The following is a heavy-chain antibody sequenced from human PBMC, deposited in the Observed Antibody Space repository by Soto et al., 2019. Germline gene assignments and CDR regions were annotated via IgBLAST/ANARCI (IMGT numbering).Heavy chain of an antibody. CDR1: GGTFSSYA. Sequence: SVKVSCKASGGTFSSYAISWVRQAPGQGLEWMGGIIPIFGTANYAQKIQGRVTITADESTSTAYMELSSLRSEDTAVYYCARDQFTMVRDGNNWFDPWGQGTLVTVSS. J-gene: IGHJ5*02. V-gene: IGHV1-69*13. CDR3: ARDQFTMVRDGNNWFDP. CDR2: IIPIFGTA. D-gene: IGHD3-10*01.